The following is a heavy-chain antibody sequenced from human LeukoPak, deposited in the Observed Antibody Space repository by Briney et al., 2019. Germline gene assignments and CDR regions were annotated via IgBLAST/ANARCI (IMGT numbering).Heavy chain of an antibody. Sequence: PSETLSLTCTISGGSISTYYWSWIRLPAGKGLEWIGYIYYSGSTNYNPSLKSRVTISVDTSKNQFSLKLSSVTAADTAVYYCARTVYSGYDPLDYWGQGTLVTVSS. D-gene: IGHD5-12*01. CDR2: IYYSGST. CDR3: ARTVYSGYDPLDY. J-gene: IGHJ4*02. V-gene: IGHV4-59*01. CDR1: GGSISTYY.